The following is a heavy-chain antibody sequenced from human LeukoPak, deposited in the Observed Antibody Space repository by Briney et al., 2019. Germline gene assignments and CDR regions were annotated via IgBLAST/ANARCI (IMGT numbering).Heavy chain of an antibody. CDR1: GFTFSSYA. CDR3: AKVPYSSGWYEGYYYYGMDV. CDR2: ISGSGGST. D-gene: IGHD6-19*01. Sequence: GGSLRLSCAASGFTFSSYAMSWVRQAPGKGLEWVSAISGSGGSTYYADSVKGRFTISRDNSKNTLYLQMNSLRAEDTAVYYCAKVPYSSGWYEGYYYYGMDVWGQGTTVTVSS. V-gene: IGHV3-23*01. J-gene: IGHJ6*02.